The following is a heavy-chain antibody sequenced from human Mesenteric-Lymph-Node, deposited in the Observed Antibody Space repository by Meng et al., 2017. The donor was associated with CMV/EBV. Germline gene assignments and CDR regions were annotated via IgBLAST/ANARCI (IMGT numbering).Heavy chain of an antibody. Sequence: GESLKISCEASAFSFRTYWMTWVRQAPGKGLEWVANTNQDGSQKYYVDSVKGRFTISRDNTKNSLFLQMNSLRAEDTAVYYCARRPSVGPYGMDVWGQGTTVTVSS. D-gene: IGHD6-6*01. CDR2: TNQDGSQK. V-gene: IGHV3-7*01. CDR3: ARRPSVGPYGMDV. CDR1: AFSFRTYW. J-gene: IGHJ6*02.